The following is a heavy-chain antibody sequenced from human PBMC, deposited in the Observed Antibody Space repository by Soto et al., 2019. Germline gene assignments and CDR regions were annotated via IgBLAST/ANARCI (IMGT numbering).Heavy chain of an antibody. D-gene: IGHD2-8*01. CDR3: ARDRSTYGGGGTGEVKENWFDP. Sequence: SETLSLTCSVSGGSISRYYWSWIRQPPGKGLEWIGYAYYSGDTGYNPSLQSRVTMAVDTSKNQVSLKLTSVTAADTAVYYCARDRSTYGGGGTGEVKENWFDPSCQAALVSVSS. CDR1: GGSISRYY. J-gene: IGHJ5*02. V-gene: IGHV4-59*01. CDR2: AYYSGDT.